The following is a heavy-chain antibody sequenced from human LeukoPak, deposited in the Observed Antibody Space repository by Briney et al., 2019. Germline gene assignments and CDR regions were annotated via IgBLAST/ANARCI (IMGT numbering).Heavy chain of an antibody. CDR3: SRQKVGATTIDY. CDR2: ISPYNGNT. CDR1: GYTFTSYG. Sequence: ASVKVSCKASGYTFTSYGISWVRQAPGQGLEWMGWISPYNGNTDYSQKLQGRVTMTTDTSTSTAYMELRSLRSDDTAVYYCSRQKVGATTIDYWGQGTLVAVSS. D-gene: IGHD1-26*01. J-gene: IGHJ4*02. V-gene: IGHV1-18*01.